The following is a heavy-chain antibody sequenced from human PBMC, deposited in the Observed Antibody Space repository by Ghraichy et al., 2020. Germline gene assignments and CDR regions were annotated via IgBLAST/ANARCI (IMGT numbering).Heavy chain of an antibody. Sequence: GGSLRLSCVVSGFTFSSYWMSWVRQAPGKGLEWVANIKQDGSEKYYVDSVKGRFTISRDNAKKSVYLQMNSLRAEDTAVYYCARERYSGRYYDYWGQGTLVTVSS. J-gene: IGHJ4*02. CDR3: ARERYSGRYYDY. CDR1: GFTFSSYW. V-gene: IGHV3-7*03. D-gene: IGHD1-26*01. CDR2: IKQDGSEK.